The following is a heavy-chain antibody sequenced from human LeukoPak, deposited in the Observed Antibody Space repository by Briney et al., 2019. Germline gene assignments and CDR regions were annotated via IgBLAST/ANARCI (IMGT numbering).Heavy chain of an antibody. D-gene: IGHD5-12*01. V-gene: IGHV3-23*01. Sequence: TGGSLRLSCETSGFTFRTYAMNWVRQAPGKGLEWVSSMGGSGTSIYYADSVKGRFTISRDNSKNTVYLQMNSLRPEDMAVYYCAKEIFSGLLYIDYWGQGTLVTVSS. CDR3: AKEIFSGLLYIDY. CDR1: GFTFRTYA. CDR2: MGGSGTSI. J-gene: IGHJ4*02.